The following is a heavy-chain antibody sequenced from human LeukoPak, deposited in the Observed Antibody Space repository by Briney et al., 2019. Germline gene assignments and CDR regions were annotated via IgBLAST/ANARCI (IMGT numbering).Heavy chain of an antibody. CDR2: IRYDESNK. V-gene: IGHV3-30*02. CDR1: GFTFSGYG. D-gene: IGHD6-6*01. J-gene: IGHJ4*02. CDR3: ARGQYSSSSDY. Sequence: GGSLRLSCAASGFTFSGYGMHWVRQAPGKGLEWVAFIRYDESNKYYADSVKGRFTISRDNSKNTLHLQMNSLRAEDTAVYYCARGQYSSSSDYWGQGTLVTVSS.